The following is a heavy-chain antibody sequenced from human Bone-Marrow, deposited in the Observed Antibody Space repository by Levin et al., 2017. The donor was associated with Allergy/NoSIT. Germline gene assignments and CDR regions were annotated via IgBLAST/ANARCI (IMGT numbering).Heavy chain of an antibody. Sequence: GESLKISCKASGFTFTTYGLTWVRQAPGRGLEWMGWVSAYSGNTNYALNLQDRVTMTTDTATSTAYMELSSLRSDDTAIYYCARGHFPYYYYGMDVWGQGTTVVVSS. CDR1: GFTFTTYG. J-gene: IGHJ6*02. CDR2: VSAYSGNT. CDR3: ARGHFPYYYYGMDV. V-gene: IGHV1-18*01.